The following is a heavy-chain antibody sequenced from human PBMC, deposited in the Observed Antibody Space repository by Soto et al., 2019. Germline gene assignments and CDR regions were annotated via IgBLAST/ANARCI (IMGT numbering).Heavy chain of an antibody. CDR1: GITFTNAW. D-gene: IGHD2-21*02. V-gene: IGHV3-15*01. CDR2: LKSRRDGGAS. Sequence: GALRLSCATSGITFTNAWMGWVRQAPGKGLGWIGRLKSRRDGGASDFAAPVKGRFSISKDESKNTLYLQMNSLKTEDTAVYYCTTDGGVTAYPGFWAWRQGTVVTVSS. J-gene: IGHJ5*02. CDR3: TTDGGVTAYPGFWA.